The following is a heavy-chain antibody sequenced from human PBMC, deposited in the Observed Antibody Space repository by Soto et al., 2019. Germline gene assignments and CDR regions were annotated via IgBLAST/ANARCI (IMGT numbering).Heavy chain of an antibody. CDR2: IYYSGST. CDR3: ARLDGSGSYYNKYYYYYYMDV. CDR1: VGSISSSSYY. D-gene: IGHD3-10*01. Sequence: PSETLSLTCTVSVGSISSSSYYWGWIRQPPGKGLEWIGSIYYSGSTYYNPSLKSRVTISVDTSKNQFSLKLSSVTAADTAVYYCARLDGSGSYYNKYYYYYYMDVWGKGTTVTVSS. V-gene: IGHV4-39*01. J-gene: IGHJ6*03.